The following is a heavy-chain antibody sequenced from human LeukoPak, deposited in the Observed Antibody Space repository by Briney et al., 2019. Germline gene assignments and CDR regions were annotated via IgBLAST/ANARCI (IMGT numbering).Heavy chain of an antibody. CDR1: GFPFSSYW. CDR3: AREGGNYDSSGPFDY. Sequence: GGSLRLSCVASGFPFSSYWMTWVRQAPGKGLEWVSSISSSSSYIYYADSVKGRFTISRDNAKNSLYLQMNSLRAEDTAVYYCAREGGNYDSSGPFDYWGQGTLVTVSS. D-gene: IGHD3-22*01. V-gene: IGHV3-21*01. J-gene: IGHJ4*02. CDR2: ISSSSSYI.